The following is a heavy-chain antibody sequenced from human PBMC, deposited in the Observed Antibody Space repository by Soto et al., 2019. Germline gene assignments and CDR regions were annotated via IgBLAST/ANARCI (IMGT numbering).Heavy chain of an antibody. CDR1: GYTFTSYG. Sequence: ASVKVSCKASGYTFTSYGISWVRQAPGQGLEWMGWISAYNGNTNYAQKLQGRVTMTTDTSTSTAYMELRSLRSDDTAVYYCARARDFWSGYWSEYYFDYWGQGTLVTVYS. D-gene: IGHD3-3*01. CDR3: ARARDFWSGYWSEYYFDY. CDR2: ISAYNGNT. J-gene: IGHJ4*02. V-gene: IGHV1-18*01.